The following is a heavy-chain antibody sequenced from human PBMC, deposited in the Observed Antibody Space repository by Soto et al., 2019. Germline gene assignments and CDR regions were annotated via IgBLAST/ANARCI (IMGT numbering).Heavy chain of an antibody. Sequence: GASVKVSCKASGGTFSSYAISWVRQAPGQGLEWMGGIIPIFGTANYAQKFQGRVTITADESTSTAYMELSSLRSEDTAVYYCATNLYCSSTSCPLRQYNWFDPWGQGTLVTVS. CDR3: ATNLYCSSTSCPLRQYNWFDP. CDR2: IIPIFGTA. D-gene: IGHD2-2*01. CDR1: GGTFSSYA. J-gene: IGHJ5*02. V-gene: IGHV1-69*13.